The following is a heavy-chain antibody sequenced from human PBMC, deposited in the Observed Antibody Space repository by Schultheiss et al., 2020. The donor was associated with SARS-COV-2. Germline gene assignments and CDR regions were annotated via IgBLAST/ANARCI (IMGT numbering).Heavy chain of an antibody. CDR2: IIPIFGTA. J-gene: IGHJ4*02. CDR1: GDTFSSYA. Sequence: SVKVSCKASGDTFSSYAISWVRQAPGQGLEWMGGIIPIFGTANYAQKFQGRVTITADESTSTAYMELSSLRSEDTAVYYCASLPYSSGWAFDYWGQGTLVTVSS. D-gene: IGHD6-19*01. CDR3: ASLPYSSGWAFDY. V-gene: IGHV1-69*13.